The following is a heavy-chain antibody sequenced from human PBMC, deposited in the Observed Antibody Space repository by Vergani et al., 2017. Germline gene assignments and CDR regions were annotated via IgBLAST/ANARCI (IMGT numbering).Heavy chain of an antibody. CDR3: ARAGNWFDP. CDR2: IYYSGST. Sequence: QLQLQESGPGLVKPSETLSLTCTVSGGSISSSSYYWGWNRQPPGKGLEWIGSIYYSGSTYYNPSLKSRVTISVDTSKNQFSLKLSSVTAADTAVYYCARAGNWFDPWGQGTLVTVSS. J-gene: IGHJ5*02. CDR1: GGSISSSSYY. V-gene: IGHV4-39*07.